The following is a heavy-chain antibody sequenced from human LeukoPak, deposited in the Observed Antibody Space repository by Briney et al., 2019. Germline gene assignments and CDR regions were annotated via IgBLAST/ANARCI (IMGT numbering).Heavy chain of an antibody. D-gene: IGHD2-8*01. J-gene: IGHJ4*02. V-gene: IGHV4-34*01. CDR1: GGSFSGYY. Sequence: SETLSLTCAVYGGSFSGYYWSWIRQPPGKGLEWIGEINHSGSTNYNPSLKSRVTISVDTSKNQFSLKLSSVTAADTAVYYCAKDRPNPSYFDYWGQGTLVTVSS. CDR2: INHSGST. CDR3: AKDRPNPSYFDY.